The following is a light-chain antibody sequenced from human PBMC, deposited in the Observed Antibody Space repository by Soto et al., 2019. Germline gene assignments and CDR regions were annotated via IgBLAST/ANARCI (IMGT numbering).Light chain of an antibody. CDR1: QDISTF. CDR3: QQRQSWPRT. J-gene: IGKJ1*01. CDR2: GAS. V-gene: IGKV1-9*01. Sequence: IQLTQSPSSLSASVGDRVTITCRASQDISTFLAWYQQKPGTAPTLLIYGASSLQSGVPARFCGSGSETDFALANSSLQPGDFATNYCQQRQSWPRTFGQGTTVDI.